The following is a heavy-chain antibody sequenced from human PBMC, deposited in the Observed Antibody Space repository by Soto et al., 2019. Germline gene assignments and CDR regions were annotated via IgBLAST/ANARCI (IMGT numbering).Heavy chain of an antibody. Sequence: SETLSLTCTVSGCSISSYYWSWIRQPPGKGLEWIGYIYYSGSTNYNPSIKSRVTTSVNTSKNQLSLKLRSVTAADTAVYYCARGKSSSWYYYYGMDVWGQGTTVTVS. D-gene: IGHD6-13*01. J-gene: IGHJ6*02. CDR2: IYYSGST. V-gene: IGHV4-59*01. CDR3: ARGKSSSWYYYYGMDV. CDR1: GCSISSYY.